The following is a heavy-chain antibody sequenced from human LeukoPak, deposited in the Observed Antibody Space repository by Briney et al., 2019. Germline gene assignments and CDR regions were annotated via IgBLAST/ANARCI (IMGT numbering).Heavy chain of an antibody. Sequence: SETLSLTCTVSGGSISSYYWSWIRQPPGKGLEWIGYIYYSGSTNYYPSLKSRVTISVDTSKNQFSLKLSSVTAADTAVYYCARDQPLMAFDIWGQGTMVTVSS. CDR2: IYYSGST. CDR1: GGSISSYY. J-gene: IGHJ3*02. CDR3: ARDQPLMAFDI. V-gene: IGHV4-59*01.